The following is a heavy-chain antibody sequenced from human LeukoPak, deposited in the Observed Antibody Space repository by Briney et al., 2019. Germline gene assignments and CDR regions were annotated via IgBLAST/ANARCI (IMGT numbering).Heavy chain of an antibody. D-gene: IGHD1-26*01. CDR1: GYTFTGYY. Sequence: ASVKVSCKASGYTFTGYYIHWVRQAPGQGLEWMGWIDPNSGGANYAQKFQGRVTMTRDTSISTAYLELSRLRSDDTAVYYCARSELRFDYWGQGTLVTVSS. CDR3: ARSELRFDY. V-gene: IGHV1-2*02. CDR2: IDPNSGGA. J-gene: IGHJ4*02.